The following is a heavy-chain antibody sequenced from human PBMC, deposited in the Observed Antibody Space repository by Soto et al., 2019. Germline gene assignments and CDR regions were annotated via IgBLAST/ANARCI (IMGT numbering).Heavy chain of an antibody. V-gene: IGHV3-33*01. CDR3: AREAGEHFIDY. D-gene: IGHD3-16*01. CDR1: GFTFSSYG. CDR2: IWYDGSNK. Sequence: QVQLVESGGGVVQPGRSLRLSCAASGFTFSSYGMHWVRQAPGKGLEWVAVIWYDGSNKYYADSVKGRFTISRDNSKNTLYLQMNSLRAEDTAVYYCAREAGEHFIDYWGQGTLVTVSS. J-gene: IGHJ4*02.